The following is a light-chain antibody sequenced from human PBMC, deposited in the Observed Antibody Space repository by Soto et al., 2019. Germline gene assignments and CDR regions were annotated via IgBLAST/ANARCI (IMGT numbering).Light chain of an antibody. Sequence: QSVLSQPPSASGTPGQTVIISCSGSRSDIGSNFVNWYQHLPGTAPKLLIYNSNQRPSGVPDRFSGSKSGTSASLAISGLQSEDEADYYCAAWHDSLTGPVFXTGIKLTVL. CDR1: RSDIGSNF. CDR3: AAWHDSLTGPV. V-gene: IGLV1-44*01. CDR2: NSN. J-gene: IGLJ1*01.